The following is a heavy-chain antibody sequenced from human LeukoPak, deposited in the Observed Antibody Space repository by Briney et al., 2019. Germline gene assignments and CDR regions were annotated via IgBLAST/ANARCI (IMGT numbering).Heavy chain of an antibody. CDR1: GFTFSAYA. CDR2: IKSKTDGGTT. CDR3: TTERVIVVVPAASSQLNFDY. J-gene: IGHJ4*02. D-gene: IGHD2-2*01. V-gene: IGHV3-15*01. Sequence: GGSLRLSCVASGFTFSAYAMTWVRQAPGKGLEWVGRIKSKTDGGTTDYAAPVKGRFTISRDDSKNTLYLQMNSLKTEDTAVYYCTTERVIVVVPAASSQLNFDYWGQGTLVTVSS.